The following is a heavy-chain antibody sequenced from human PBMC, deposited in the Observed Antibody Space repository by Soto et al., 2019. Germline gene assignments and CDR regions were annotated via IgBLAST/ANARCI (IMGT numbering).Heavy chain of an antibody. J-gene: IGHJ6*03. V-gene: IGHV3-23*01. CDR3: AKDWGFGELLSAGYMDV. CDR2: ISGSGGST. Sequence: GGSLRLSCAASGFTFSSYAMSWVRQAPGKGLEWVSAISGSGGSTYYADSVKGRFTISRDNSKNTLYLQMNSLRAEDTAVYYCAKDWGFGELLSAGYMDVWGKGTTVTVSS. CDR1: GFTFSSYA. D-gene: IGHD3-10*01.